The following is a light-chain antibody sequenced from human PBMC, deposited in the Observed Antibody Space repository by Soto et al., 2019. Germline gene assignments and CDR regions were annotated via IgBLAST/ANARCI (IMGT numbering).Light chain of an antibody. CDR3: QQYNSYWT. Sequence: DIQMTQSPSTLSASVGDRVTITCRASQSISSWLAWYQQKPGKAPKLLIYDASSLESGVPSRFRGSGSGTEFTLTISSLQPDDFATYYCQQYNSYWTFGQGTKVESK. CDR2: DAS. CDR1: QSISSW. J-gene: IGKJ1*01. V-gene: IGKV1-5*01.